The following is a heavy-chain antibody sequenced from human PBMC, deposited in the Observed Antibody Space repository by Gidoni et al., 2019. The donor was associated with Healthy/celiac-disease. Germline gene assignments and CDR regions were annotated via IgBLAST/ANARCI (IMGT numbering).Heavy chain of an antibody. D-gene: IGHD6-19*01. J-gene: IGHJ4*02. CDR2: IWYDGSNK. Sequence: QVQLVESGGGVVQPGRSLRLSCAASGFPFSSYGVHWVRHAPGKGLEWGAVIWYDGSNKYYADSVKGRFTISRDNSKNTLYLQMNSLRAEDTAVYYCARDRGTYRAVAGSFDYGGQGTLVTVSS. CDR1: GFPFSSYG. V-gene: IGHV3-33*01. CDR3: ARDRGTYRAVAGSFDY.